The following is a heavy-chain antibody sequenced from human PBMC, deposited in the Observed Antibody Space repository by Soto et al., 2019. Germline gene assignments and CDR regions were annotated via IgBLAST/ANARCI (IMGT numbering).Heavy chain of an antibody. D-gene: IGHD6-13*01. J-gene: IGHJ5*02. CDR3: ARDPDSWQQLVISWFDP. V-gene: IGHV3-30-3*01. CDR1: GFTFSSYA. Sequence: QVQLVESGGGVVQPGRSLRLSCAASGFTFSSYAMHWVRQAPGKGLEWVAVISYDGSNKYYADSVKGRFTISRDNSKNTLYLQMNSLRAEDTAVYYCARDPDSWQQLVISWFDPWGQGTLVTVSS. CDR2: ISYDGSNK.